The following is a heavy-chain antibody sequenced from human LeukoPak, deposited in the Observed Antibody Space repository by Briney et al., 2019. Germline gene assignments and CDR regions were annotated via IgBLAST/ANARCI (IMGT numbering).Heavy chain of an antibody. CDR3: ARVSPVTVAGFDY. D-gene: IGHD6-19*01. V-gene: IGHV4-4*07. CDR1: GGSISSYS. Sequence: SETLSLTCTVSGGSISSYSWSWIRQPAGKGLEWIGRIYATGSTNYNPSLKSLVTMSVDTSKNQFSLKLSSVTAADTAVYYCARVSPVTVAGFDYWGQGTLVTVSS. CDR2: IYATGST. J-gene: IGHJ4*02.